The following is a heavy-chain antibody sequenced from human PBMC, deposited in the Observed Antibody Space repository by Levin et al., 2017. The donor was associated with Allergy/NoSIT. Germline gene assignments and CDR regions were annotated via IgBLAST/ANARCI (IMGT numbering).Heavy chain of an antibody. CDR1: GFTFSSYA. J-gene: IGHJ4*02. CDR2: MSSDGSNK. Sequence: GESLKISCEASGFTFSSYAMHWVRQAPARGLEWVAVMSSDGSNKYYADSVKGRFTISRDNSRDTLFLQMNSLRAEDTAVYYCAKDLSNTGCCSGGSCYRLDYWGQGTLVTVSS. CDR3: AKDLSNTGCCSGGSCYRLDY. V-gene: IGHV3-30*18. D-gene: IGHD2-15*01.